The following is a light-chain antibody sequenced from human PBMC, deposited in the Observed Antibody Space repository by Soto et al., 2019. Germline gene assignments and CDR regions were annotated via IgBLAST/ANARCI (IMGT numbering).Light chain of an antibody. CDR1: SGYSNYK. CDR2: VGTGWIVG. Sequence: QPVLTQPPSASASLGASVTLTCTLSSGYSNYKVDWYQQRPGKGPRFVMRVGTGWIVGSKGDGIPDRFSVLGSGLNRYLTIKNIQEEDESDYHCGADHGSGSNFPVFVTGTKVTVL. CDR3: GADHGSGSNFPV. V-gene: IGLV9-49*01. J-gene: IGLJ1*01.